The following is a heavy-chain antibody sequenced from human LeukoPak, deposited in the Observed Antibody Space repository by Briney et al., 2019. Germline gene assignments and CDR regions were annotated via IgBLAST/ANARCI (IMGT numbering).Heavy chain of an antibody. Sequence: ASETLSLTCTVSGGSISSSSYYWGWIRQPPGKGLEWIGSIYYSGSTYYNPSLKSRVTISVDTSKNQFSLKLSSVTAADTAVYYCARLPMVRGVMAPGYYYMDVWGKGTTVTVSS. CDR1: GGSISSSSYY. V-gene: IGHV4-39*01. CDR3: ARLPMVRGVMAPGYYYMDV. CDR2: IYYSGST. D-gene: IGHD3-10*01. J-gene: IGHJ6*03.